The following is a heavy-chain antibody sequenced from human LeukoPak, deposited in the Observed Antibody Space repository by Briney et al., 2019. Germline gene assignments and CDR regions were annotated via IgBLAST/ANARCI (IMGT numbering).Heavy chain of an antibody. J-gene: IGHJ4*02. V-gene: IGHV4-59*08. CDR3: ARHRCSGTSCYYFDY. CDR2: IYYSGST. D-gene: IGHD2-2*01. CDR1: GGSFSGYY. Sequence: SETLSLTCAVYGGSFSGYYWSWIRQPPGKGLEWIGYIYYSGSTNYNPSLKSRVTISVHTSKNQFSLKLSSVTAADTAVYYCARHRCSGTSCYYFDYWGQGTLVTVSS.